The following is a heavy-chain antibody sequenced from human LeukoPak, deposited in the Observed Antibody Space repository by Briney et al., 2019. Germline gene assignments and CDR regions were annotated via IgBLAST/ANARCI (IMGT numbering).Heavy chain of an antibody. Sequence: SETLSLTCTVYGGSISSGSYYWSWIRQPAAKGLEWIGRIYTSGSTNYNPSLKSRVTISVDTSKNQFSLKLSSVTAADTAVYYCARDLGVNDYWGQGTLVTVSS. J-gene: IGHJ4*02. D-gene: IGHD1-26*01. CDR2: IYTSGST. CDR1: GGSISSGSYY. V-gene: IGHV4-61*02. CDR3: ARDLGVNDY.